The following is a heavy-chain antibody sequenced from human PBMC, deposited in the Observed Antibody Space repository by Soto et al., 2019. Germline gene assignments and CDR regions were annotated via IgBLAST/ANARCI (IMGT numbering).Heavy chain of an antibody. J-gene: IGHJ4*02. D-gene: IGHD5-18*01. V-gene: IGHV3-33*01. Sequence: GGSLRLSCAASGFTFSSYGMHWVRQAPGKGLEWVAVIWYDGSNKYYADSVKGRFTISRDNSKNTLYLQMNSLRAEDTAVYYCARDNEAAIGEYYFDYWGQGTLVTVSS. CDR3: ARDNEAAIGEYYFDY. CDR2: IWYDGSNK. CDR1: GFTFSSYG.